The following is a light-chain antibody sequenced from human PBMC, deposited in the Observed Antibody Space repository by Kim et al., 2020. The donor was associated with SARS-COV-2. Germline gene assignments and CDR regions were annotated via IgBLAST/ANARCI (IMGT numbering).Light chain of an antibody. CDR2: GAS. J-gene: IGKJ4*01. CDR3: QQYNDWPLLT. V-gene: IGKV3-15*01. Sequence: SPGERVILSCRASQRVKNNLAWYQQRPGQAPRLLIYGASTRATDISASFIGSGSGTEFTLTIRSLQSEDLAVYYCQQYNDWPLLTFGGGTKVDIK. CDR1: QRVKNN.